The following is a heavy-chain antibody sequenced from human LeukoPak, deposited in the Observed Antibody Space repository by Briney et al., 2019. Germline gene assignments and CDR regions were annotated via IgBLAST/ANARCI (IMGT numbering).Heavy chain of an antibody. CDR2: INWNGGST. J-gene: IGHJ4*02. V-gene: IGHV3-20*04. CDR3: ARASMVESPDY. D-gene: IGHD2-15*01. Sequence: GGSLRLSCTASGFTFDDYGMSWVRQAPGKGLEWVSGINWNGGSTGYADSVKGRFTISRDSAKNSLYLQMSSLRAEDTALYYCARASMVESPDYWGKGTLVTVSS. CDR1: GFTFDDYG.